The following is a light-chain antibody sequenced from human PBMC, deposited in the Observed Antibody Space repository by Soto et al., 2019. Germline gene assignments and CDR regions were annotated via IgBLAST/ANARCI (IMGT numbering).Light chain of an antibody. CDR2: GAS. Sequence: EIVMTQSPATLSVSPGERATLSCRASQSVNNNLAWYQQKPGRAPRLLIYGASTRATGVPARFTASGSGTEFTLTISSLQSEDFGIYFCQEYSDWPPLTFGGGTKVEIK. CDR1: QSVNNN. V-gene: IGKV3-15*01. CDR3: QEYSDWPPLT. J-gene: IGKJ4*01.